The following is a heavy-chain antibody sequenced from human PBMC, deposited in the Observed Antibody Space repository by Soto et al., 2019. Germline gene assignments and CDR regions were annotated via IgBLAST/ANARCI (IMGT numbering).Heavy chain of an antibody. V-gene: IGHV3-11*06. CDR3: ARGNRIAAAGLIHPAGPPSGH. CDR2: ISSSSSYT. D-gene: IGHD6-13*01. Sequence: GGPLRLSCSASGFTFSDYYMSWIRQAPGKGLEWVSYISSSSSYTNYADSVKGRFTISRDNAKNSLYLQMNSLRAEDTAVYYCARGNRIAAAGLIHPAGPPSGHWGQGTMVTVSS. J-gene: IGHJ4*02. CDR1: GFTFSDYY.